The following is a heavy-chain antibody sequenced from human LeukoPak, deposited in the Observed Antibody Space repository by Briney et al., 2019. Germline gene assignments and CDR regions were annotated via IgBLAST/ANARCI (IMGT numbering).Heavy chain of an antibody. CDR2: ISWNSGSI. Sequence: GGSLRLSCAASGFTFDDYAMHWVRQAPGQGLEWVSGISWNSGSIGYADSVKGRFTISRDNAKNSLYLQMNSLRAEDTALYYCAKDWSLAASAFFDYWGQGTLVTVSS. D-gene: IGHD6-25*01. CDR1: GFTFDDYA. J-gene: IGHJ4*02. V-gene: IGHV3-9*01. CDR3: AKDWSLAASAFFDY.